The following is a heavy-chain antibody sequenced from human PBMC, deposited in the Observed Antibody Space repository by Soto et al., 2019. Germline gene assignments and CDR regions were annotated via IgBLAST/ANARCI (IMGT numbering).Heavy chain of an antibody. Sequence: EVQLVESGGALVQPGGSLRLSCAASGFSFSSYSMNWGLQAPGKGLQWVSYISSGSRTIYYADSVNGRFTISRDNAKKSLYLQMSSLRAEDTAVYYCARSWFGELFGGFDIWGQGTMVTVSS. J-gene: IGHJ3*02. D-gene: IGHD3-10*01. CDR2: ISSGSRTI. CDR3: ARSWFGELFGGFDI. CDR1: GFSFSSYS. V-gene: IGHV3-48*01.